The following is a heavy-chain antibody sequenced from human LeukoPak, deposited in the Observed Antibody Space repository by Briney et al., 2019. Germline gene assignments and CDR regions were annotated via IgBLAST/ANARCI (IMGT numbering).Heavy chain of an antibody. CDR2: IYHSGST. Sequence: PSETLSLTCAVSGGSISSSNWWSWVRQPPGKGLEWIGEIYHSGSTNHNPSLKSRVTISVDKSKNQFSLKLSSVTAADTAVYYCASSLWFGELSLPTWGQGTLVTVSS. CDR3: ASSLWFGELSLPT. D-gene: IGHD3-10*01. J-gene: IGHJ5*02. CDR1: GGSISSSNW. V-gene: IGHV4-4*02.